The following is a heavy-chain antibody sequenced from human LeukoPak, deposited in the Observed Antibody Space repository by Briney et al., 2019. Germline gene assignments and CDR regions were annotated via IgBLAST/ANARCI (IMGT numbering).Heavy chain of an antibody. CDR1: GFTFSRFD. V-gene: IGHV3-23*01. Sequence: GGSLRLSCAASGFTFSRFDLNWVRQAPGKGLEWVSAISGSGGSTYYADSVKGRFTISRDNSKNTLYLQMNSLRAEDTAVYYCAKASYYYDSSGYLYYFDYWGQGTLVTVSS. CDR3: AKASYYYDSSGYLYYFDY. J-gene: IGHJ4*02. D-gene: IGHD3-22*01. CDR2: ISGSGGST.